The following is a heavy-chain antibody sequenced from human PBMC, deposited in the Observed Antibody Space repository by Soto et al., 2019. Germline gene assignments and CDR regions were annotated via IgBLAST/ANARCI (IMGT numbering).Heavy chain of an antibody. V-gene: IGHV1-8*01. CDR1: GYTFTSYD. J-gene: IGHJ6*03. Sequence: ASVKVSCKASGYTFTSYDINWVRQATGQGLEWMGWMNPNSGNTGYAQKFQGRVTMTRNTSISTAYMELSSPRSEDTAVYYCAVVVVPAGHHYYYYYMDVWGKGTTVTVSS. D-gene: IGHD2-2*01. CDR3: AVVVVPAGHHYYYYYMDV. CDR2: MNPNSGNT.